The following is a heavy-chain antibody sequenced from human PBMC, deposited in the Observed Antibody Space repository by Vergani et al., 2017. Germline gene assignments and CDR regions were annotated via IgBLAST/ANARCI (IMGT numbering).Heavy chain of an antibody. J-gene: IGHJ4*02. CDR3: ARATFFTMVRGIGRNYFDY. Sequence: QVQLQQWGAGLLKPSETLSLTCAVYGGSFSGYYWSWIRQPPGKGLEWIGEINHSGSTNYNPSLKSRVTIPVDTSKNQFSLKLSSVTAADTAVYYCARATFFTMVRGIGRNYFDYWGQGTLVTVS. CDR1: GGSFSGYY. V-gene: IGHV4-34*01. CDR2: INHSGST. D-gene: IGHD3-10*01.